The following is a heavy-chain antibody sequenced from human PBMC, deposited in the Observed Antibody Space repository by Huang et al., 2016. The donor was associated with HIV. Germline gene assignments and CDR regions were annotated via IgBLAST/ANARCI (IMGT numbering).Heavy chain of an antibody. J-gene: IGHJ2*01. CDR2: INGDGRRT. CDR1: GFTFSSYW. Sequence: EVQLVESGGGLVQPGGSLRLSCAASGFTFSSYWMHWVRQAPGKGLVWGSRINGDGRRTNAAESVKGRFTISRDNAKNTLYVQVNSLRAEDTAVYYCARGTRLTVLWYFDLWGRGTLVIVSS. V-gene: IGHV3-74*01. CDR3: ARGTRLTVLWYFDL. D-gene: IGHD7-27*01.